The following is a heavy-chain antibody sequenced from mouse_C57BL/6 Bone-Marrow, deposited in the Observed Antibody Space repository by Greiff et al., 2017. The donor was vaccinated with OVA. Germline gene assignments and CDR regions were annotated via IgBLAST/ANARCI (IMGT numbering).Heavy chain of an antibody. D-gene: IGHD1-1*01. V-gene: IGHV1-53*01. CDR2: INPSNGGT. Sequence: QVQLQQPGTELVKPGASVKLSCKASGYTFTSYWMHWVKQRPGQGLEWIGNINPSNGGTNYNEKFKSKATLTVDKSSSTAYMQLSSLTSEDSAVYYCARSRELFITTVVAPGWGQGTTLTVSS. CDR3: ARSRELFITTVVAPG. CDR1: GYTFTSYW. J-gene: IGHJ2*01.